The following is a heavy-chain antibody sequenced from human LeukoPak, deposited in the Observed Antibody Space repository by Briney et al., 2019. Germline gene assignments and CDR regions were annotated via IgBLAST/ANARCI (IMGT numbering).Heavy chain of an antibody. CDR3: ATDFSVGAIDFDY. J-gene: IGHJ4*02. V-gene: IGHV1-24*01. CDR1: GYTLTELS. D-gene: IGHD1-26*01. CDR2: FDPEDGET. Sequence: ASVKVSCKVSGYTLTELSMHWVRQAPGKGLEWMGGFDPEDGETIYAQKFQGRVTMTEDTSTDTACMELSSLRSEDTAVYYCATDFSVGAIDFDYWGQGTLVTVSS.